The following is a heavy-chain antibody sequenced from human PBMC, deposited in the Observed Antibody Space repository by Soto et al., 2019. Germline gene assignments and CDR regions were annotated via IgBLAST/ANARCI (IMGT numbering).Heavy chain of an antibody. CDR1: GGSISSYY. D-gene: IGHD6-13*01. J-gene: IGHJ5*02. V-gene: IGHV4-59*08. Sequence: QVQLQESGPGLVKPSETLSLTCTVSGGSISSYYWSWIRQPPGKGLEWIGYIYYSGSTNYNPSLKSRVTISVDTSKNQFSLKLSSVTAADTAVYYCARCAKSKRIAAAGNSWFDPWGQGTLVTVSS. CDR3: ARCAKSKRIAAAGNSWFDP. CDR2: IYYSGST.